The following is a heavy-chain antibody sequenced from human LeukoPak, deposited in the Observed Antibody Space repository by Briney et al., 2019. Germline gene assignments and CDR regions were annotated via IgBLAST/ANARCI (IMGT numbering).Heavy chain of an antibody. J-gene: IGHJ4*02. CDR2: INPDGNKK. CDR3: ARDLAYSRLDY. V-gene: IGHV3-7*01. Sequence: XXXSCXVSGLTFSSSWMDWVRQAPGKGLEWVASINPDGNKKYSADSVKGRFTISRDNAENSLYLQMNSLRVEDTAFYYCARDLAYSRLDYWGQGMLVTVSS. CDR1: GLTFSSSW. D-gene: IGHD5-18*01.